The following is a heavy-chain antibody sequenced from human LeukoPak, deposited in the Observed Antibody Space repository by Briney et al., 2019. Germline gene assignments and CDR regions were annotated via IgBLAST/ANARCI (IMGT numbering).Heavy chain of an antibody. J-gene: IGHJ3*02. Sequence: GGSLRLSCAASGFTFSDYWMSWVRQAPGKGLEWVANIKQDGSEKYYVDSVKGRCTISRDNAKNSLHLQMNSLRVEDTAVYYCARDPSAFDIWGQGTMVTVSS. CDR1: GFTFSDYW. V-gene: IGHV3-7*05. CDR3: ARDPSAFDI. CDR2: IKQDGSEK.